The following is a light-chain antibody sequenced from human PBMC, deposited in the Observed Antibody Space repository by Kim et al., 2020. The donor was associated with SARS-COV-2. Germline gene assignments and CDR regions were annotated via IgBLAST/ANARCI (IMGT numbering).Light chain of an antibody. CDR2: GAS. CDR3: QQYANSVT. CDR1: QSVSTF. Sequence: EIVLTQSPATLSLSPGERATLSCRASQSVSTFLAWYQQKPGQAPRLLIYGASSRATGIPDRFSGSGRGTDFTLTISRLEPEDFVVYYCQQYANSVTFGGGTKVDIK. J-gene: IGKJ4*01. V-gene: IGKV3-20*01.